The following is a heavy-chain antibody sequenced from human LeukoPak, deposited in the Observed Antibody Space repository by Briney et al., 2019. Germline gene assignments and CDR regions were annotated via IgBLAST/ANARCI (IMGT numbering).Heavy chain of an antibody. CDR2: IYYSGST. D-gene: IGHD6-19*01. CDR3: ARGYSSGRIDY. V-gene: IGHV4-59*01. J-gene: IGHJ4*02. CDR1: GGSFTSYF. Sequence: SETLSLTCTVSGGSFTSYFWSWVRQPPGGGLEWIGYIYYSGSTNYNPSLKSRVSISVDTSKNQFSLKLSSVTAADAAVYYCARGYSSGRIDYWGRGTLVTVSS.